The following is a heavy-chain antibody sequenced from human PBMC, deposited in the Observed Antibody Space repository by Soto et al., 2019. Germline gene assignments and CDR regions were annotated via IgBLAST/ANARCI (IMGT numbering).Heavy chain of an antibody. CDR3: AREGDSSSWYNYYGMDV. CDR2: ISAYNGNT. Sequence: GASVKVSCKASGYTFTSYGISWVRQAPGQGLEWMGWISAYNGNTNYAQKLQGRVTMTTDTSTSTAYMELRSLRSDDTAVYYCAREGDSSSWYNYYGMDVWGQGTTVTVSS. J-gene: IGHJ6*02. D-gene: IGHD6-13*01. V-gene: IGHV1-18*01. CDR1: GYTFTSYG.